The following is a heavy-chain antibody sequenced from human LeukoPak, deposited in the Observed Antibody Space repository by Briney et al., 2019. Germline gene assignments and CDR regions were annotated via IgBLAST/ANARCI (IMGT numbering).Heavy chain of an antibody. CDR1: GGSISSYY. D-gene: IGHD2-21*01. CDR2: ISYSGST. J-gene: IGHJ4*02. CDR3: ARLAVVQLSEYGY. Sequence: SETLSLTCSVSGGSISSYYWSWIRQPPGKGLEWIGYISYSGSTKYNPSLKSRVTIAVDTSRNQFSLKLTSVTAAHTAVYYCARLAVVQLSEYGYWGQGPLVTVSS. V-gene: IGHV4-59*08.